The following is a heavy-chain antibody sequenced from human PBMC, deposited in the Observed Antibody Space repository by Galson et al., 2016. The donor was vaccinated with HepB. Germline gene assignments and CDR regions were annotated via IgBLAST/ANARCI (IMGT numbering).Heavy chain of an antibody. CDR1: GYTFTNYY. D-gene: IGHD6-13*01. Sequence: SVKVSCKASGYTFTNYYIHWVRQAPGQGLEWMGMINLSGGTTAPAQKLLGRFTVTKDTSTGTVYMDLSSLTSEDTAVYYCARGKAGGTGGNRFDPWGQGTVVNVSS. CDR3: ARGKAGGTGGNRFDP. CDR2: INLSGGTT. V-gene: IGHV1-46*04. J-gene: IGHJ5*02.